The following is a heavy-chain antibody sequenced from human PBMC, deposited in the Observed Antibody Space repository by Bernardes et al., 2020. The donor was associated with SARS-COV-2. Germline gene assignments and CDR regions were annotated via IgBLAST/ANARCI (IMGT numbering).Heavy chain of an antibody. CDR1: GFPFGEYG. V-gene: IGHV3-49*04. CDR3: TRVPCVTTIFGQVICPNTDYFDY. D-gene: IGHD3-3*01. Sequence: GGSLRLSCTASGFPFGEYGMSWVRQAPGKGLEWVGFIRNTASSGTTEYAASVKGRFTISRDDSKSIAYLQVNSLKTDDTAIYYCTRVPCVTTIFGQVICPNTDYFDYWGPGTLITVSS. J-gene: IGHJ4*02. CDR2: IRNTASSGTT.